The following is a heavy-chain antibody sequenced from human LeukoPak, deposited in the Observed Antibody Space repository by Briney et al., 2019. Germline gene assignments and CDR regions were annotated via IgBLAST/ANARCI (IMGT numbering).Heavy chain of an antibody. V-gene: IGHV3-30*02. D-gene: IGHD4-17*01. CDR1: GFTLSSYG. Sequence: GGSLRLSCAASGFTLSSYGMHWVRQAPGKGLEWVAFIRYDGSNKYYADSVKGRFTISRDNSKNTLYLQMNSLRAEDTAVYYCAKVYDYGDYGAFDIWGQGTMVTVSS. J-gene: IGHJ3*02. CDR3: AKVYDYGDYGAFDI. CDR2: IRYDGSNK.